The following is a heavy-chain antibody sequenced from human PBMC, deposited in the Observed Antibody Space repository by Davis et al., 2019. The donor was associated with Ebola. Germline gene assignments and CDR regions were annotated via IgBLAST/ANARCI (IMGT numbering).Heavy chain of an antibody. Sequence: GESLKLSCAASGFTFSSYSMNWVRQAPGKGLEWVSSISSSSSYIYYPDSVKGRFTISRDNAKNSLYLQMHSLRAEDTAVYYCARDRISGGDCWDWGQGTLVTVSS. CDR3: ARDRISGGDCWD. CDR2: ISSSSSYI. CDR1: GFTFSSYS. D-gene: IGHD2-21*01. J-gene: IGHJ4*02. V-gene: IGHV3-21*01.